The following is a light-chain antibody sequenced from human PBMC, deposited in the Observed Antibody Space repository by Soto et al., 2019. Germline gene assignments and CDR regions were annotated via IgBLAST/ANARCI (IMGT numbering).Light chain of an antibody. Sequence: EIVLTQSPGTLSLSPGERATLSCRASQSVTSNYVAWYQQKPGQAPRLLIYGASSRATGIPDRISGSGSGTDFTLTISRLEPGDFAVYYCQQYGGSPQTFGQGTKVEIK. CDR3: QQYGGSPQT. J-gene: IGKJ1*01. V-gene: IGKV3-20*01. CDR1: QSVTSNY. CDR2: GAS.